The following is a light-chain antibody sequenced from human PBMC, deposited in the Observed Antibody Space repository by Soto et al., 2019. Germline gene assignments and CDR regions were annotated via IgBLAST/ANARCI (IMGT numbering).Light chain of an antibody. CDR2: DAS. V-gene: IGKV3D-20*01. Sequence: EIVMTQSPATLSVSPGESATLSCRASQRISRNLAWYQQKPGLAPRLLIYDASSRATGIPDRFSGSGSGTDFTLTISRLEPEDFAVYYCQQYGSSPSITFGQGTRLEIK. CDR3: QQYGSSPSIT. J-gene: IGKJ5*01. CDR1: QRISRN.